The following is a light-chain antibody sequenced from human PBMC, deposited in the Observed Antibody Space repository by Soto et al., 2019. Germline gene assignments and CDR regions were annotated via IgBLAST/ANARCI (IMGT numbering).Light chain of an antibody. Sequence: DVEMTQSPSTLPTSIGDGVTISCRASQNVSNWLAWYQQKPGKAPKLLIYKASRLESGVPSRFSASGSGTDFTLTINSLQSDDFATYFCQQYSKESTFGQGTKLEIK. CDR1: QNVSNW. CDR2: KAS. V-gene: IGKV1-5*03. J-gene: IGKJ2*01. CDR3: QQYSKEST.